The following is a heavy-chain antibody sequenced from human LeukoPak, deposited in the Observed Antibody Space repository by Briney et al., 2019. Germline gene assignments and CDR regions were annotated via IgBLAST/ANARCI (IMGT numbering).Heavy chain of an antibody. CDR2: IWYDGSND. V-gene: IGHV3-33*08. J-gene: IGHJ4*02. CDR3: ARFPTYGYTTTWYFDY. CDR1: GFTFSSYS. Sequence: GGSLRLSCAASGFTFSSYSMNWVRQAPGKGLEWVALIWYDGSNDYYGDSVKGRFTISRDNSKNTLYLQMNSLRAEDTAVYFCARFPTYGYTTTWYFDYWGQGTLVTVSS. D-gene: IGHD6-13*01.